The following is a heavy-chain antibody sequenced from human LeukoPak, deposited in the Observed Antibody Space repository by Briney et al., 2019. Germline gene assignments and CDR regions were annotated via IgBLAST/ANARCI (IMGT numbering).Heavy chain of an antibody. V-gene: IGHV1-24*01. CDR3: ATSPLATQWLRCHY. D-gene: IGHD5-12*01. CDR1: GYTLTELS. Sequence: ASVKVSCKVSGYTLTELSMHWVRQAPGKGLEWMGGFDPEDGETIYAQKFQGRVTMTEDTSTDTACMELSSLRSEDTAVYYCATSPLATQWLRCHYWGQGTLVTVSS. CDR2: FDPEDGET. J-gene: IGHJ4*02.